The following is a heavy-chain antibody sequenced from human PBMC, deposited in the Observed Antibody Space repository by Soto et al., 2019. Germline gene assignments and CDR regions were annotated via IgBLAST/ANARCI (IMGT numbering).Heavy chain of an antibody. J-gene: IGHJ5*02. V-gene: IGHV1-69*12. CDR2: IIPIFGTA. D-gene: IGHD2-2*01. CDR3: ARKLLSVNWFDP. Sequence: QVQLVQSGAEVKKPGSSVKVSCKASGGTFSSYAISWVRQAPGQGLEWMGGIIPIFGTANYAQKLQGRVTITADESTSKAYMELSSLRSEDTAVYYCARKLLSVNWFDPWGQGTLVTVSS. CDR1: GGTFSSYA.